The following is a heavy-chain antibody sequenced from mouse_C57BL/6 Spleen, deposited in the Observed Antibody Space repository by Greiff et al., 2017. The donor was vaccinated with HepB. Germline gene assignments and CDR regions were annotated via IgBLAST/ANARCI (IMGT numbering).Heavy chain of an antibody. Sequence: EVQVVESGGGLVKPGGSLKLSCAASGFTFSSYAMSWVRQTPEKRLEWVATISDGGSYTYYPENVKGRFTISRDNAKNNLYLQMSHLKSEDTAMYYCARDGGDWGQGTLVTVSA. J-gene: IGHJ3*01. CDR3: ARDGGD. V-gene: IGHV5-4*01. CDR2: ISDGGSYT. CDR1: GFTFSSYA.